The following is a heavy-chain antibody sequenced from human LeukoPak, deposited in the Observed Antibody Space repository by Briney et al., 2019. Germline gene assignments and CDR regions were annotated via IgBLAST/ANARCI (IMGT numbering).Heavy chain of an antibody. Sequence: SETLSLTCTVSGGSISSSSYYWGWIRQHPGRGLEWIGSIYYSGSTYYNPSLKSRVTISVDTSKNQFSLKVSSVTAADTAVYYCARKITVWGSYPRHLSPFDYWGRGTLVTVSS. D-gene: IGHD3-16*02. CDR1: GGSISSSSYY. V-gene: IGHV4-39*01. J-gene: IGHJ4*02. CDR2: IYYSGST. CDR3: ARKITVWGSYPRHLSPFDY.